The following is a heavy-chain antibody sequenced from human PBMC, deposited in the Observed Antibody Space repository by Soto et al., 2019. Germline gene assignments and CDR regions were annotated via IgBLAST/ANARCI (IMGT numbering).Heavy chain of an antibody. J-gene: IGHJ6*02. D-gene: IGHD5-12*01. CDR1: GYTFTGYY. Sequence: ASVKVSCKASGYTFTGYYMHWVRQAPGQGLEWMGWINPNSGGTNYAQKFQGWVTMTRDTSISTAYMELSRLRSDDTAVYYCARDIGGAYEGAMAYGMDVWGQGTTVTVSS. CDR3: ARDIGGAYEGAMAYGMDV. V-gene: IGHV1-2*04. CDR2: INPNSGGT.